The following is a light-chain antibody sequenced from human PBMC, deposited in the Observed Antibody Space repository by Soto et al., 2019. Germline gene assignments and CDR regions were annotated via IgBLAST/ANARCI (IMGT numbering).Light chain of an antibody. CDR2: GAS. V-gene: IGKV3-20*01. CDR1: QRVSSAY. CDR3: QQYGGSPHT. J-gene: IGKJ2*01. Sequence: EIVLTQSPGTLSLSPGERATLSCRASQRVSSAYAAWYQQKPGQAPRLLIYGASTRATVIPDRFSGSGSGTDFTLTITRLEPEDFAVYYCQQYGGSPHTFGQGTRLDIK.